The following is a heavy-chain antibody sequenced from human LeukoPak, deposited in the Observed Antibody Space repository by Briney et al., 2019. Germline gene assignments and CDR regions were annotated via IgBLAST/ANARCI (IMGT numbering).Heavy chain of an antibody. CDR1: NYSITSGYY. V-gene: IGHV4-38-2*02. Sequence: PSETLSLTCSVSNYSITSGYYWGWLRQSPERGLEWIASIYHSGNTYSNPSLKSRVIISVDASKNQFSLKLSSVTAADTAVYYCARRFGDQGGFDPWGQGTLVTVSS. J-gene: IGHJ5*02. CDR2: IYHSGNT. CDR3: ARRFGDQGGFDP. D-gene: IGHD3-10*01.